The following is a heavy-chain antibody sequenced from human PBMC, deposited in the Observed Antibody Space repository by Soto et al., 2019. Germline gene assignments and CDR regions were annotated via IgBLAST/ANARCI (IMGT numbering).Heavy chain of an antibody. CDR2: ISYHGSDI. V-gene: IGHV3-30*03. Sequence: HPGGSLRLSCAASGFIFSRDGMHWVRQAPGKGLEWVAVISYHGSDIYYADSVKGRFTISRDNSKNTVYLQMNSLRPEDTAVYYCARALVWSGSYYAFDYWGQGTLVTVSS. J-gene: IGHJ4*02. CDR1: GFIFSRDG. D-gene: IGHD1-26*01. CDR3: ARALVWSGSYYAFDY.